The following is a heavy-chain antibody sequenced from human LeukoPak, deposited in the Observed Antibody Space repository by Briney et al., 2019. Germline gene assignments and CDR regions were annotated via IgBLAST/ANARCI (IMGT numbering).Heavy chain of an antibody. CDR2: IYSGGST. Sequence: PGGSLRLSCAASGFTVSSNYMSWVRQAPGKGLEWASVIYSGGSTYYADSVKGRFTISRDNSKNTLYLQMNSLRAEDTAVYYCAREGVPRRATRPEYFQHWGQGTLVTVSS. CDR1: GFTVSSNY. CDR3: AREGVPRRATRPEYFQH. J-gene: IGHJ1*01. D-gene: IGHD1-26*01. V-gene: IGHV3-53*01.